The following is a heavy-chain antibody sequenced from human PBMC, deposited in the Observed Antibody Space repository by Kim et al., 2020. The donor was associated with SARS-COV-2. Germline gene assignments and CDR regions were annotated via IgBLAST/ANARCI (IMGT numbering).Heavy chain of an antibody. CDR2: INHSGST. Sequence: SETLSLTCAVYGGSFSGYYWSWIRQPPGKGLEWIGEINHSGSTNYNPSLKSRVTISVDTSKNQFSLKLSSVTAADTAVYYCARLEYSSSSAAFDIWGQGTMVTVSS. CDR1: GGSFSGYY. D-gene: IGHD6-6*01. J-gene: IGHJ3*02. CDR3: ARLEYSSSSAAFDI. V-gene: IGHV4-34*01.